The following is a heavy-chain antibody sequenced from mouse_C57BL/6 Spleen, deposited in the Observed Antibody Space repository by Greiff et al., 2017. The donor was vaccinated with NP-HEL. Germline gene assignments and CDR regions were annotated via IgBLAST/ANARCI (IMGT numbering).Heavy chain of an antibody. CDR3: ARAPITTVVATGFDY. CDR2: IWTGGGT. CDR1: GFSLTSYA. J-gene: IGHJ2*01. D-gene: IGHD1-1*01. Sequence: VKLMESGPGLVAPSQSLSITCTVSGFSLTSYAISWVRQPPGKGLEWLGVIWTGGGTNYNSALKSRLSISKDNSKSQVFLKMNSLQTDDTARYYCARAPITTVVATGFDYWGQGTTLTVSS. V-gene: IGHV2-9-1*01.